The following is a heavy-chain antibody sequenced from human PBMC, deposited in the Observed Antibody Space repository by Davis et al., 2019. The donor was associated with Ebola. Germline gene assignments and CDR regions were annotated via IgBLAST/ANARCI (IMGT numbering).Heavy chain of an antibody. D-gene: IGHD4-23*01. CDR3: ARSPTVVSQLDS. V-gene: IGHV4-59*12. CDR2: IYYSGST. Sequence: SETLSLTCTVSGGYISSYYWSWIRQPPGKGLEWIGYIYYSGSTNYNPSLKSRVTISVDTPKKQFSLRVSSVTVADTAVYYCARSPTVVSQLDSWGPGTLVTVSS. J-gene: IGHJ4*02. CDR1: GGYISSYY.